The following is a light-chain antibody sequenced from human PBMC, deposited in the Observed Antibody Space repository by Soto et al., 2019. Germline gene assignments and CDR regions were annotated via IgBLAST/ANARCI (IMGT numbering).Light chain of an antibody. Sequence: EIVLTQSPGTLSLSPGERATLSCRASQSVSSSYLAWYQQKPSQAPRLLIYGASSRATGIPDRFSGSGSGTDFTLTISRLEPEDFAVYYCQQYRTFGQGTKVDIK. V-gene: IGKV3-20*01. CDR1: QSVSSSY. CDR3: QQYRT. CDR2: GAS. J-gene: IGKJ1*01.